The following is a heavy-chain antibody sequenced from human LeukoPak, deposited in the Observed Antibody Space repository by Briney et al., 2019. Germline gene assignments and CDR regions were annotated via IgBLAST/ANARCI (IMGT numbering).Heavy chain of an antibody. CDR2: INPNSGGT. CDR3: ARENQYSSPLLIDY. Sequence: ASLKVSCKASGYTFTGYYMRWVRQTPGQGLEWVGWINPNSGGTHYAQKFQGRVTMTRDTSISTAHMDLSRLRTDDTAVYYCARENQYSSPLLIDYWGQGTLVTVSS. D-gene: IGHD6-6*01. V-gene: IGHV1-2*02. J-gene: IGHJ4*02. CDR1: GYTFTGYY.